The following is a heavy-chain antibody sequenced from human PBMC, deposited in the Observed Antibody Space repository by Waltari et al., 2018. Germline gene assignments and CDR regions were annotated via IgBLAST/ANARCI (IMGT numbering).Heavy chain of an antibody. J-gene: IGHJ4*02. CDR3: ARAYYYDSSPFYFDY. CDR1: GGSISSYY. D-gene: IGHD3-22*01. CDR2: IYYSGST. Sequence: QVQLQESGPGLVKPSETLSLTCTVAGGSISSYYWRWLRPPPGKGLEWIGYIYYSGSTNYNPSLKSRVTISVDTSKNQFSLKLSSVTAADTAVYYCARAYYYDSSPFYFDYWGQGTLVTVSS. V-gene: IGHV4-59*01.